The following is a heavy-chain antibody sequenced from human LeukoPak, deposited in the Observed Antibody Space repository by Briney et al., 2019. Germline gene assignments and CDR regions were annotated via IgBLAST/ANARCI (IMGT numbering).Heavy chain of an antibody. CDR3: ARARVYSGYEVIYN. D-gene: IGHD5-12*01. V-gene: IGHV1-2*02. Sequence: ASVTVSCTASGYTFTVYYMNWVRQAHGQGNEGMGWINPNSGGKNYAQKFQGRVTMTSSTSISTAYMELSRLRSDDTATYYCARARVYSGYEVIYNCGQGTLVTVSS. CDR1: GYTFTVYY. J-gene: IGHJ4*02. CDR2: INPNSGGK.